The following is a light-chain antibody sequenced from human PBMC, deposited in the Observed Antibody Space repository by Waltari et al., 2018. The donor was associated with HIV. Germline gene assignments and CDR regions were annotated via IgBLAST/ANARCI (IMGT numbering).Light chain of an antibody. CDR1: QGRQKSIGYLY. CDR3: LNAGPTPS. Sequence: IVMTQSPLSLPAIPGEPASIPCWSCQGRQKSIGYLYLDQYLPEPGPSPRLLIYLDSIRASGVPDRFSGSGSGIAFTLKINKVEAVDVEVYYCLNAGPTPSFGQGTKVEIK. J-gene: IGKJ1*01. CDR2: LDS. V-gene: IGKV2-28*01.